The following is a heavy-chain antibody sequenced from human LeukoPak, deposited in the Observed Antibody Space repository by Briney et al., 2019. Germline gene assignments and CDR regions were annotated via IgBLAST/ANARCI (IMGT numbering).Heavy chain of an antibody. CDR2: ITWNSDSI. CDR1: GFIFDDYA. V-gene: IGHV3-9*03. Sequence: GGTLRLSCAASGFIFDDYAMHWVRQAPGKGLEWVSGITWNSDSIDYADSVKGRFTISRDNAKNSLYLQMNSLRAEDMALYYCAKGGGGRLIYYYYMDVWGKGTTVTVSS. CDR3: AKGGGGRLIYYYYMDV. J-gene: IGHJ6*03. D-gene: IGHD3-16*01.